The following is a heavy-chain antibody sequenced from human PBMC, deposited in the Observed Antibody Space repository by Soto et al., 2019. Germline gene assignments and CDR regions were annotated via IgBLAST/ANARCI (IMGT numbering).Heavy chain of an antibody. CDR2: ISYDGSNK. CDR3: ARVRARLRYFDWLFY. CDR1: GFTFSSYA. D-gene: IGHD3-9*01. V-gene: IGHV3-30-3*01. Sequence: QVQLVESGGGVVQPGRSLRLSCAASGFTFSSYAMHWVRQAPGKGLEWVAVISYDGSNKYYADSVKGRFTISRDNSKNTLYLQMNSLRAEDTAVYYCARVRARLRYFDWLFYWGQGTLVTVSS. J-gene: IGHJ4*02.